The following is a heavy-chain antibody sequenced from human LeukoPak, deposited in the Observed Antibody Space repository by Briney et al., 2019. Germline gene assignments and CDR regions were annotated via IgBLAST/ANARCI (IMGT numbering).Heavy chain of an antibody. D-gene: IGHD6-6*01. CDR2: IYYTGNT. Sequence: SETLSLTCSVSGDSVSRDTFYWSWIRQPPGKGLEWIGYIYYTGNTNYNPSLKSRITISVDTSKNQFSLKLSSVTAADTAFYYCARSASSSSRSAFDIWGQGTMVTVSS. CDR3: ARSASSSSRSAFDI. V-gene: IGHV4-61*01. CDR1: GDSVSRDTFY. J-gene: IGHJ3*02.